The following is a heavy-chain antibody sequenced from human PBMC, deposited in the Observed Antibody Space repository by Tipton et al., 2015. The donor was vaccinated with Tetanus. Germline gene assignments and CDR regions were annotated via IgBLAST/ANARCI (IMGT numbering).Heavy chain of an antibody. J-gene: IGHJ4*02. D-gene: IGHD4-17*01. CDR1: GFIFSDYY. V-gene: IGHV3-11*06. CDR2: IGDAKTVM. CDR3: ARVIRRSMIGYGVFDS. Sequence: SLRLSCAASGFIFSDYYMSWIRQAPGKGLEWVSYIGDAKTVMQYADSVKGRFTVSRDNAENSLFLQMTSLRDEDTAVYFCARVIRRSMIGYGVFDSWGQGTLVAVSS.